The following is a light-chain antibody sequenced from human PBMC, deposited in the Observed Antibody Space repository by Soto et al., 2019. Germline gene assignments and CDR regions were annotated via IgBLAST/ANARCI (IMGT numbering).Light chain of an antibody. V-gene: IGKV3-20*01. Sequence: EIVLTQSPGTLSLSPGDRASLSCRACQSLTSSYLAWYQQKPGQAPRLLIYGASSRATGIPERFSGSGSGTYFSLTISRLVPEDFAVYYCQQYESSPPSYTFGQGTKLEIK. CDR3: QQYESSPPSYT. CDR1: QSLTSSY. J-gene: IGKJ2*01. CDR2: GAS.